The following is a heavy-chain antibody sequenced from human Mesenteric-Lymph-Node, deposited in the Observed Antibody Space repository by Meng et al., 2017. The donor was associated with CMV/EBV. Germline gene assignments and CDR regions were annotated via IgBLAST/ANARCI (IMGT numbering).Heavy chain of an antibody. Sequence: SGFTFSSYAMSWVRQAPGKGLEWVSAITNSGGSTYYADSVKGRFTMSRDNSKNTLYLQMNSLRAEDTAVYYCAKDSATSRGSYWYFDLWGRGTLVTVSS. CDR1: GFTFSSYA. CDR2: ITNSGGST. D-gene: IGHD3-10*01. J-gene: IGHJ2*01. V-gene: IGHV3-23*01. CDR3: AKDSATSRGSYWYFDL.